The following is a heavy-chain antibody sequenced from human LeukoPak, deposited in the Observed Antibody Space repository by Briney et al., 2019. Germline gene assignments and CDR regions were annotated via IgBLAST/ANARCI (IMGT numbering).Heavy chain of an antibody. J-gene: IGHJ4*02. CDR2: ISSSSSAM. V-gene: IGHV3-48*02. D-gene: IGHD3-16*01. CDR1: GFTFSSYS. CDR3: ARGLGNSFDY. Sequence: PGGSLRLSCAASGFTFSSYSMSWVRQAPGKGLEWVSYISSSSSAMYYADSMKGRFTISRDNAKNSLYLQMNNLRDEDTAVYYCARGLGNSFDYWGQGALVTVSS.